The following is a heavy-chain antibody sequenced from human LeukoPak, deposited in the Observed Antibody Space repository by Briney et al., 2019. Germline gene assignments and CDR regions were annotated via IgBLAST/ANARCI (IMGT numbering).Heavy chain of an antibody. J-gene: IGHJ6*04. CDR1: GGTFSSYT. Sequence: SVKVSCKASGGTFSSYTISWVRQAPGKGLEWMGRIITILGIANYAQKFQGRVTITADKSTSTAYMELSSLRSEDTAVYYCARDPWYYDFWGRYVGTLKVWGKGTTVTVSS. CDR2: IITILGIA. CDR3: ARDPWYYDFWGRYVGTLKV. V-gene: IGHV1-69*04. D-gene: IGHD3-3*01.